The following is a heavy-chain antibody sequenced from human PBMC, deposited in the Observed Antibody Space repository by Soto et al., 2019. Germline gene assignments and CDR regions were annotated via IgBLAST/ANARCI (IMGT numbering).Heavy chain of an antibody. V-gene: IGHV4-39*01. CDR2: LYYNVVT. CDR1: GSSISISGYY. CDR3: ARLQSRHWVDY. Sequence: SETLSITCTFSGSSISISGYYWGWIRQPPGRGLEWIGSLYYNVVTYYNPSLKSRVTISADTSANQFSLMVNSVTAADTAIYYCARLQSRHWVDYWGQGTLVTVSS. D-gene: IGHD3-16*01. J-gene: IGHJ4*02.